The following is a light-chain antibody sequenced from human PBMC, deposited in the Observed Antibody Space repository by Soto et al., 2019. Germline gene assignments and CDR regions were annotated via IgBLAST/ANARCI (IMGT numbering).Light chain of an antibody. Sequence: EIGLTQSPATLSLSPGERATLSCRASQSVSRYLAWYQQKPGQAPRLVIHDTSTRATGVPDTFSGSGSGTEFTLTISSREPEDFAMYYCQQRFSWPPTFGGGTHVEIK. CDR3: QQRFSWPPT. CDR1: QSVSRY. CDR2: DTS. J-gene: IGKJ4*01. V-gene: IGKV3-11*01.